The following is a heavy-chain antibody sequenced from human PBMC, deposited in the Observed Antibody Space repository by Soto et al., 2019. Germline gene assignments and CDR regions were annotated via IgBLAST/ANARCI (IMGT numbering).Heavy chain of an antibody. CDR2: FDPEDGET. V-gene: IGHV1-24*01. CDR1: GYTLTDLS. J-gene: IGHJ6*02. Sequence: ASVKVSCKVSGYTLTDLSMHWVRQAPGKGLEWMGGFDPEDGETIYAQKFQGRVTLTEDTSADTTYMELSSLTSEDTAVYYCATVARQSWYYGMHVWGQGTTVTVSS. CDR3: ATVARQSWYYGMHV. D-gene: IGHD4-4*01.